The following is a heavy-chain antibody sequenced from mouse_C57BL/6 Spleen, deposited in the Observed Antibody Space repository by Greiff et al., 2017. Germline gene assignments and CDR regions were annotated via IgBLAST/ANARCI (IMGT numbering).Heavy chain of an antibody. CDR2: IDPSDSYN. V-gene: IGHV1-69*01. CDR3: SRTGSPPMDY. Sequence: QVQLQQPGAELVMPGASVKLSCKASGYTFNSYWMHWVKQRPGQGLEWIGEIDPSDSYNNYNQKFKGKSTLTVDKSSSTAYMQLSSLTSEDSAVYYCSRTGSPPMDYWGQGTSVTVSS. CDR1: GYTFNSYW. J-gene: IGHJ4*01. D-gene: IGHD1-1*01.